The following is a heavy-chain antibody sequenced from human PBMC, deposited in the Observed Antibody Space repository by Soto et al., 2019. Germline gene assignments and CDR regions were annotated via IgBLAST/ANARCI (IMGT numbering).Heavy chain of an antibody. CDR1: GGSLSSGDYY. Sequence: SETLSLTCTVSGGSLSSGDYYWSWIRQPPGKGLEWIGYIYYSGSTYYNPSLKSRVTISVDTSKNQFSLKLSSMTAADTAVYYCARGGDYYDSSGYYAGPLDYYYGMDVWGQGTTVTISS. J-gene: IGHJ6*02. D-gene: IGHD3-22*01. CDR2: IYYSGST. CDR3: ARGGDYYDSSGYYAGPLDYYYGMDV. V-gene: IGHV4-30-4*01.